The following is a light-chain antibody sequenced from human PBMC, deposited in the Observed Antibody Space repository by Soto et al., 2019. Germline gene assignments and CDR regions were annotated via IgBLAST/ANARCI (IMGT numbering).Light chain of an antibody. J-gene: IGKJ4*01. V-gene: IGKV3-20*01. CDR1: QSVTSSY. CDR3: QQYSTSRLP. CDR2: GAS. Sequence: EIVLTQSPGTLSLSPGERATLSCRASQSVTSSYLVWYQQKPGQAPRLLISGASSRATGIPDRFSGSGSGTDFTLTISRLEPEDFAVYYCQQYSTSRLPFGGGTKVEIK.